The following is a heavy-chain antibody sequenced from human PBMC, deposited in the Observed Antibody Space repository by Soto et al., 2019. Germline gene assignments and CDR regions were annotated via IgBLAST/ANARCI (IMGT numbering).Heavy chain of an antibody. D-gene: IGHD6-19*01. V-gene: IGHV3-23*01. J-gene: IGHJ4*02. CDR3: VKGGWLDDY. CDR2: ISASGGDT. CDR1: GFTFSTYV. Sequence: EVPLLESGGGLVQPGGSLRLSCAASGFTFSTYVMTWVRQAPGKGLEWVSAISASGGDTYYAHSVKGRFTISRDNSKNTLDLQVNSLRVEDTAIYYCVKGGWLDDYGAKGTLVTVSA.